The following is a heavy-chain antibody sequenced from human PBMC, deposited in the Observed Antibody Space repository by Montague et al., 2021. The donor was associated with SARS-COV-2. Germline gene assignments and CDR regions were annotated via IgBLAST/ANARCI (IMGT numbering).Heavy chain of an antibody. CDR2: IYYRGST. CDR1: GASISSGSYY. V-gene: IGHV4-39*01. CDR3: ATQEDPSGWIPGPFDF. J-gene: IGHJ4*02. D-gene: IGHD6-19*01. Sequence: SETLSLTCTVSGASISSGSYYWGWIRQSPGKGLEWIASIYYRGSTYYNPSLKSRVFISVDTSKNQLSLTLTSVTAADTAVYYCATQEDPSGWIPGPFDFWGQGTLLSVSS.